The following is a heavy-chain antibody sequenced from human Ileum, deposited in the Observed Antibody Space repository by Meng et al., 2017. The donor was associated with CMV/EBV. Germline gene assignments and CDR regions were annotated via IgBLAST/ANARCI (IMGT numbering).Heavy chain of an antibody. CDR1: GYTFTSYD. CDR3: ARRYYGSGSTLGY. CDR2: MNPNSGNT. D-gene: IGHD3-10*01. J-gene: IGHJ4*02. Sequence: ASVKVSCKASGYTFTSYDINWVRQATGQGLEWMGWMNPNSGNTAYAQRCQGRITISRDTSISTAYMELSSLRSADTAVYYCARRYYGSGSTLGYWGQGTPVTVSS. V-gene: IGHV1-8*03.